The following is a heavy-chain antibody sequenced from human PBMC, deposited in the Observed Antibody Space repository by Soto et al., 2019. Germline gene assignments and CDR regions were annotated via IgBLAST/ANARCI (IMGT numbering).Heavy chain of an antibody. CDR2: IIPIFGTA. J-gene: IGHJ6*02. D-gene: IGHD3-10*01. CDR3: ARDQYSSAFYYYYGMDV. V-gene: IGHV1-69*13. CDR1: GGTFSSYA. Sequence: GASVKVSCKASGGTFSSYAISWVRQAPGQGLEWMGGIIPIFGTANYAQKFQGRVTITADESTSTAYMELSSLRSEDTAVYYCARDQYSSAFYYYYGMDVWGQGTTVTVS.